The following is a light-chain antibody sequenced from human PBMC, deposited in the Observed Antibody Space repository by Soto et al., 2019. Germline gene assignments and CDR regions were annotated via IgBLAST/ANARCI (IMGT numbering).Light chain of an antibody. Sequence: QSALTQPASVSGSPGQAITISCSGSSSDVGAHNFVSWYQHHPGKAPKLMIYEVSNRPSGVSNRFSGSKSGNTASLTISGLQAEDEADYYCSSYTNNSTYVFGPGTKVTV. CDR1: SSDVGAHNF. CDR3: SSYTNNSTYV. CDR2: EVS. J-gene: IGLJ1*01. V-gene: IGLV2-14*01.